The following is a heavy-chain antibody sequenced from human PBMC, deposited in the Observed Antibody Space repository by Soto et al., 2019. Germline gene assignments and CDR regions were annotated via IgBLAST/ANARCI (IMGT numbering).Heavy chain of an antibody. CDR3: ARMEIQLWFGAFDI. J-gene: IGHJ3*02. CDR2: ISAYNGNT. D-gene: IGHD5-18*01. CDR1: GYTFTSYG. V-gene: IGHV1-18*01. Sequence: GASVKVSCKASGYTFTSYGISWVRQAPGQGLEWMGWISAYNGNTNYAQKLQGRVTMTTDTSTSTAYMELRSLRSDDTAVYYCARMEIQLWFGAFDIWGQGTMVTVSS.